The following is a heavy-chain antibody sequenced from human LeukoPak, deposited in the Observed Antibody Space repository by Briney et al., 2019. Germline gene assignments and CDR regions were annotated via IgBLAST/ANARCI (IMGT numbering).Heavy chain of an antibody. J-gene: IGHJ4*02. CDR3: AKDRSLLWFGDPEHYFDY. D-gene: IGHD3-10*01. CDR2: ISWNSGSI. V-gene: IGHV3-9*01. Sequence: GGSLRLSCAASGFTFDDYAMHWVRQAPGKGLEWVSGISWNSGSIGYADSVKGRFTISRDNAKNSLYLQMNGLRAEDTALYYCAKDRSLLWFGDPEHYFDYWGQGTLVTVSS. CDR1: GFTFDDYA.